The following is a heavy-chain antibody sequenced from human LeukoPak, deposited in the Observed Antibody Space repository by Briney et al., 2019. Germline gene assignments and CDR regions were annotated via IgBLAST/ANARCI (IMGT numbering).Heavy chain of an antibody. CDR3: ATYWRHFDWLLSDV. CDR1: GFTFGDYW. D-gene: IGHD3-9*01. V-gene: IGHV3-7*05. CDR2: IKQDGSEN. Sequence: GGSLRLSCEASGFTFGDYWMTWVRQAPGKGLEGVANIKQDGSENHYVDSVKGRFTISRDNAKNSLYLQMNSLRAEDTAVYYCATYWRHFDWLLSDVWGLGTMVTVSS. J-gene: IGHJ3*01.